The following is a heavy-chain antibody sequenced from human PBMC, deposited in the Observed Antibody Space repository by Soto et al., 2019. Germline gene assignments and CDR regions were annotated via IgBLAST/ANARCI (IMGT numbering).Heavy chain of an antibody. CDR1: GGSISSGGYS. Sequence: SETLSLTCAVSGGSISSGGYSWSWIRQPPGKGLEWIGYMYHSGSTYYNPSLKSRVTISVDRSKNQFSLKLSSVTAADTAVYYCARVPDRWGQGTLVTVSS. J-gene: IGHJ5*02. CDR2: MYHSGST. D-gene: IGHD2-2*01. CDR3: ARVPDR. V-gene: IGHV4-30-2*01.